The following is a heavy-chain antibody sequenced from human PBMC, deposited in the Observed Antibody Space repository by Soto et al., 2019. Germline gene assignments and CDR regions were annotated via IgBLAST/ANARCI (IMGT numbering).Heavy chain of an antibody. V-gene: IGHV3-66*01. J-gene: IGHJ4*02. CDR1: GFTVSNNY. Sequence: EVQLVESGGGLVQPGGSLRLSCVVSGFTVSNNYISWVRQAPGKGLEWVSVTYSGDTTYYADSVKGRFTVSRDISKNTLYLQMTRLRAEDTAVFHCASFAFNSRFDFWGQGTLVTVSS. D-gene: IGHD1-1*01. CDR2: TYSGDTT. CDR3: ASFAFNSRFDF.